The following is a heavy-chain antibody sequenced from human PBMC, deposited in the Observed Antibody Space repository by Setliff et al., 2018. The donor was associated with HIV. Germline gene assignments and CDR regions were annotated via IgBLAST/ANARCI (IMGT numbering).Heavy chain of an antibody. CDR3: ASGASRQVDY. CDR2: ISAYNGNT. D-gene: IGHD6-6*01. J-gene: IGHJ4*02. Sequence: GASVKVSCKASGYTFTSYGFSWLRQAPGQGLEWMGWISAYNGNTNYAQKLQGRVTMTRDTSISTAYMALTRVRSDDTAVYYCASGASRQVDYWGRGTLVTVSS. V-gene: IGHV1-18*01. CDR1: GYTFTSYG.